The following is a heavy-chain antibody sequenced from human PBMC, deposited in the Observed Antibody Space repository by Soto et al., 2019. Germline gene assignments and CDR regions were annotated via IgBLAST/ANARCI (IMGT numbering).Heavy chain of an antibody. V-gene: IGHV3-74*01. J-gene: IGHJ4*02. CDR3: ARDREWVIFHS. D-gene: IGHD3-3*01. CDR2: ITTDGSTT. Sequence: EVQLVESGGGLVQPGGSLRLSCAASGFTFSSYIMHWVRQTPGQGLVWVSRITTDGSTTTYAESVRGRFTISRDNAKNTLYLQRNTLSAEDTAVYLCARDREWVIFHSWAPGTLVTVSS. CDR1: GFTFSSYI.